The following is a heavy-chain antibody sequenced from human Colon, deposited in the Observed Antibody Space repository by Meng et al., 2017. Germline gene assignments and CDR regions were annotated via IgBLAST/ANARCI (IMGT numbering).Heavy chain of an antibody. CDR3: ARDYWGSLDF. CDR2: IYYSGST. V-gene: IGHV4-59*01. Sequence: QVQLQESGPGLVKPSETLSLTCTVSGGSISSYYWSWIRQPPGKGLEWIGYIYYSGSTNYNPSLKSRVTISVDTSKNQFSLKLSSVTAADTAVYYCARDYWGSLDFWGQGILVTVSS. CDR1: GGSISSYY. D-gene: IGHD3-16*01. J-gene: IGHJ4*02.